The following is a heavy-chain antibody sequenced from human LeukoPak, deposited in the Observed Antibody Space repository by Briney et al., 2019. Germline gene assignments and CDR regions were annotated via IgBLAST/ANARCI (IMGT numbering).Heavy chain of an antibody. J-gene: IGHJ4*02. CDR3: ARVSRVSSGWYNLG. CDR2: ISSSSSYI. V-gene: IGHV3-21*01. D-gene: IGHD6-19*01. Sequence: GGSLRLSCAASGFTSSSYSMNWVRQAPGKGLEWVSSISSSSSYIYYADSVKGRFTISRDNAKNSLYLQMNSLRAEDTAVYYCARVSRVSSGWYNLGWGQGTLVTVSS. CDR1: GFTSSSYS.